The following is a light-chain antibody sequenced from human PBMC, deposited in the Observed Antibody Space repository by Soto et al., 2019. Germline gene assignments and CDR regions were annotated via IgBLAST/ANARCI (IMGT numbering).Light chain of an antibody. J-gene: IGKJ1*01. Sequence: DIQMTQSPSTLSASVGERATLTCRASQSISSWFAWYQQHPGNAPKFLIYDASSMETGVPARFSGSGSGTEFTLTISSLQPEDIATYYCQQYSSSPTFGQGTKVEIK. CDR3: QQYSSSPT. CDR1: QSISSW. V-gene: IGKV1-5*01. CDR2: DAS.